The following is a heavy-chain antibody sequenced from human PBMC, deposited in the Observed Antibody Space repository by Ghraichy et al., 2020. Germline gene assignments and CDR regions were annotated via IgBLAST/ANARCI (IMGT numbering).Heavy chain of an antibody. CDR2: IYSGGYT. Sequence: LSLTCAASGFTVSRNYLNWVRQAPGKGLEWVAVIYSGGYTYSADSVKGRFTVSRDNSKNTLYLQMNSLRVEDTAVYYCARASCNWFDPWGQGTLVTVSA. J-gene: IGHJ5*02. V-gene: IGHV3-53*01. D-gene: IGHD2-15*01. CDR1: GFTVSRNY. CDR3: ARASCNWFDP.